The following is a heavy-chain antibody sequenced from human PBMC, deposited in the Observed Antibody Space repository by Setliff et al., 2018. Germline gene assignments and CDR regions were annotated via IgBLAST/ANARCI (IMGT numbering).Heavy chain of an antibody. CDR2: IYSSGST. CDR1: GGSISSDY. J-gene: IGHJ6*03. Sequence: SETLSLTCTVSGGSISSDYWSWIRQPPGKGLEWIGYIYSSGSTKYNPSLKSRVTISVDTSKNQFSLKLNSVTAADTAIYYCARTYYYALGRSGYYYYYYYMDVWGKGTTVTVSS. D-gene: IGHD3-10*01. CDR3: ARTYYYALGRSGYYYYYYYMDV. V-gene: IGHV4-4*08.